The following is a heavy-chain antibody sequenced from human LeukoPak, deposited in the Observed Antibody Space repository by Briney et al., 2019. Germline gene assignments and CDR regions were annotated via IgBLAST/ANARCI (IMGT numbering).Heavy chain of an antibody. V-gene: IGHV1-18*01. CDR3: AWDSGAFEI. Sequence: GASVKVSCKASGYTFTSYYISWMRQAPGQGLQWMGRISAYNGQTNYAQEVQGRVTMTTDTSTSTVYMELRSLRSDDTAVYYCAWDSGAFEIWGQGTMVTVSS. CDR2: ISAYNGQT. J-gene: IGHJ3*02. CDR1: GYTFTSYY.